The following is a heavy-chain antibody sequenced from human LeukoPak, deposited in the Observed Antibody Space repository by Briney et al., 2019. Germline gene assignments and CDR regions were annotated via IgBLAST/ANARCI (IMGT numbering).Heavy chain of an antibody. CDR1: GGSISSGGYF. V-gene: IGHV4-31*03. Sequence: PSETLSLTCTVSGGSISSGGYFWSWIRQHPGKGLEWIGYIYYSGSTYYNPSLKSRITISVDTSKNQFSLKLSSVTAADTAVYYCARGHYDTSGYYYDYWGRGTLVTVSS. CDR3: ARGHYDTSGYYYDY. J-gene: IGHJ4*02. D-gene: IGHD3-22*01. CDR2: IYYSGST.